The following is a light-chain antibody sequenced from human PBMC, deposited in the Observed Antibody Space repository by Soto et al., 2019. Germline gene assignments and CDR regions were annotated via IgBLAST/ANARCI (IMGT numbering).Light chain of an antibody. CDR2: DAF. CDR1: LGVSNR. J-gene: IGKJ2*01. CDR3: HQLNTYPYT. Sequence: DIQLTQSPSLLSASVGDRVTITCRASLGVSNRLAWFQQKPGKAPKLLISDAFTLQSGVPSRFSGSGSGTEFTLTIRGLQPEDFATYYCHQLNTYPYTFGQGTRLDIK. V-gene: IGKV1-9*01.